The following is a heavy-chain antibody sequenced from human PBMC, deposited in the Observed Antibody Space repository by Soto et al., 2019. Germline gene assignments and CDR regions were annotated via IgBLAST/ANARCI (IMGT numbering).Heavy chain of an antibody. CDR1: GGSISSYY. D-gene: IGHD6-19*01. J-gene: IGHJ4*02. Sequence: QVQLQESGPGLVKPSETLSLTCTVSGGSISSYYWSWIRQPPGKGLEWIGYIYYSGSTNYNPSLKRRVTISVDTSKNQFSLKLSSVTAADTAVYYCARYIAVAGDYFDYWGQGTLVTVSS. CDR2: IYYSGST. CDR3: ARYIAVAGDYFDY. V-gene: IGHV4-59*08.